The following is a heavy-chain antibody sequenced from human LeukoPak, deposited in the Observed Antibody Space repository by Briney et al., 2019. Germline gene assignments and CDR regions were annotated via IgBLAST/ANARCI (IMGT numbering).Heavy chain of an antibody. D-gene: IGHD3-22*01. CDR2: IYYSGST. V-gene: IGHV4-59*12. CDR1: GGSISSYY. CDR3: ARTYYYDSSWIDAFDI. J-gene: IGHJ3*02. Sequence: SGTLSLTCTVSGGSISSYYWSWIRQPPGKGLEWIGYIYYSGSTNYNPSLKSRVTISVDTSKNQFSLKLSSVTAADTAVYYCARTYYYDSSWIDAFDIWGQGTMVTVSS.